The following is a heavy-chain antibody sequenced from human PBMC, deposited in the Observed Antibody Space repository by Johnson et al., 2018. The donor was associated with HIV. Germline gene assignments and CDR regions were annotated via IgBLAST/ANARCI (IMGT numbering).Heavy chain of an antibody. Sequence: QVQLVESGGGLVQPGRSLRLSCAASGFTFSSYGMHWVRQAPGKGLEWVTGMSYDGSNKYYADSVKGRFTISRDNSKNTLYLQMNSLRAEDTAVYYCAKVQGFRRAFDIWGQGTMVTVSS. V-gene: IGHV3-30*18. CDR2: MSYDGSNK. J-gene: IGHJ3*02. CDR1: GFTFSSYG. D-gene: IGHD2-15*01. CDR3: AKVQGFRRAFDI.